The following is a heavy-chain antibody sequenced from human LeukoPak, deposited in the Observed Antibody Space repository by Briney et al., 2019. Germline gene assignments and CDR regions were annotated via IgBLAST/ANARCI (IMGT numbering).Heavy chain of an antibody. CDR2: IYYSGST. CDR1: GGSISSSSYY. V-gene: IGHV4-39*01. CDR3: ARPRGSAYYLWGTTFDY. J-gene: IGHJ4*02. Sequence: SETLSLTCTVSGGSISSSSYYWGWIRQPPGKGLEWIGSIYYSGSTYYNPSLKSRVTISVDTSKNQFSLKLSSVNAADTAVYYCARPRGSAYYLWGTTFDYWGQGTLVTVSS. D-gene: IGHD3-16*01.